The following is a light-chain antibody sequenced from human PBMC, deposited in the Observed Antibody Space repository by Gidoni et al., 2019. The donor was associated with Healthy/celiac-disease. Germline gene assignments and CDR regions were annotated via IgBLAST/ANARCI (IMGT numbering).Light chain of an antibody. CDR1: SANIGSNY. J-gene: IGLJ2*01. Sequence: QSVLTQPPAASGPTGKRVTISCSGGSANIGSNYVYWYKQLPGTAPNLLIYRNKQRPSGVPDRFSGSKSGTSASLSIIGLRSEAEAYYYCAAWDDSLSGVVFGGGTKLTVL. CDR2: RNK. V-gene: IGLV1-47*01. CDR3: AAWDDSLSGVV.